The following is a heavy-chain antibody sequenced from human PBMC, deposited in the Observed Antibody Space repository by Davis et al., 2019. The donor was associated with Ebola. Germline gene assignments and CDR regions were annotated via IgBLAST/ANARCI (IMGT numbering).Heavy chain of an antibody. CDR2: IWYDGSNK. Sequence: GGSLRLSCAASGFTFSSYGMHWVRQAPGKGLEWVAVIWYDGSNKYYADSVKGRFTISRDNSKNTLYLQMNSLRAEDTAVYYCARDYYDSSGNEAFDIWGQGTMVTVSS. D-gene: IGHD3-22*01. CDR3: ARDYYDSSGNEAFDI. CDR1: GFTFSSYG. J-gene: IGHJ3*02. V-gene: IGHV3-33*01.